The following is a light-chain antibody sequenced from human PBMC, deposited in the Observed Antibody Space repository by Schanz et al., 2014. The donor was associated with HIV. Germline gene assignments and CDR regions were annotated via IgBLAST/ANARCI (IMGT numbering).Light chain of an antibody. CDR1: SSDIGTYNY. V-gene: IGLV2-14*03. Sequence: QSVLTQPASVSGSPGQSITISCIGTSSDIGTYNYVSWYQQLPGKAPKLIIYDVSNRPSGVANRFSGSKSGNTASLTVSGLQADDEADYYCYSYVGTTAVVFGGGTKLTVL. J-gene: IGLJ2*01. CDR3: YSYVGTTAVV. CDR2: DVS.